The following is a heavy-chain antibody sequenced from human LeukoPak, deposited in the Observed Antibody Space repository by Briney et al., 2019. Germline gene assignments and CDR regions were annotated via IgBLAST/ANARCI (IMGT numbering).Heavy chain of an antibody. CDR2: ISYDGSNK. D-gene: IGHD3-10*01. J-gene: IGHJ6*02. Sequence: GRSLRLSCAASGFTFSSYAIPWVRQAPGKGLEWVAVISYDGSNKYYADSVKGRFTISRDNSKNTLYLQMNSLRAEDTAVYYCARERVSSAYYYYGMDVWGQGTTVTVSS. CDR3: ARERVSSAYYYYGMDV. CDR1: GFTFSSYA. V-gene: IGHV3-30-3*01.